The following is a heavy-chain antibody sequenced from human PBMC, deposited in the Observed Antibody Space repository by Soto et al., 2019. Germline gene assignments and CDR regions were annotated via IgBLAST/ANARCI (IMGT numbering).Heavy chain of an antibody. D-gene: IGHD2-2*01. V-gene: IGHV1-18*01. J-gene: IGHJ3*02. CDR1: GYAFISYG. CDR2: ILAYTGDT. Sequence: ASVKVSCKASGYAFISYGITWVRQAPGQGLEWVGWILAYTGDTNYAQKFQGRVTMTTDTSTNTAYMELSSLRSDDTFVYYCAKGYHGPPSYDAFDIWGQGTMVTVSS. CDR3: AKGYHGPPSYDAFDI.